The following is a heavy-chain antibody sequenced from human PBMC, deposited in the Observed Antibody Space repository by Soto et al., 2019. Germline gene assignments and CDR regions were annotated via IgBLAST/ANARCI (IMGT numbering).Heavy chain of an antibody. CDR2: ISYDGSNK. J-gene: IGHJ4*02. Sequence: GGSLRLSCAASGFTFSSYAMHWVRQAPGKGLEWVAVISYDGSNKYYADSVKGRFTISRDNSKNTLYLQMNSLRAEDTAVYYCASGLLYYYYDSSGYPYDYWGQGTLVTVSS. D-gene: IGHD3-22*01. V-gene: IGHV3-30-3*01. CDR1: GFTFSSYA. CDR3: ASGLLYYYYDSSGYPYDY.